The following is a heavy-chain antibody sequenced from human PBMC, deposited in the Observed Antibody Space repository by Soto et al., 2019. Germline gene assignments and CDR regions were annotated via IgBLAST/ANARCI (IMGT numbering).Heavy chain of an antibody. CDR2: IIPIFGTA. V-gene: IGHV1-69*01. Sequence: QVQLVQSGAEVKKPGSSVKVSCKASGGTFSSYAISWVRQAPGQGLEWMGGIIPIFGTANYAQKFQGRVTSTADESTSTAYMELSSLRSEDTAVYYCARVRQKYDSSGYMIGAFDIWGQGTMVTVSS. CDR1: GGTFSSYA. D-gene: IGHD3-22*01. CDR3: ARVRQKYDSSGYMIGAFDI. J-gene: IGHJ3*02.